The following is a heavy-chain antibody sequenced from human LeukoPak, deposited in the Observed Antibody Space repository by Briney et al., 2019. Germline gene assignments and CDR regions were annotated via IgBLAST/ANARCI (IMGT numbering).Heavy chain of an antibody. V-gene: IGHV4-39*01. D-gene: IGHD2-15*01. J-gene: IGHJ4*02. CDR3: AIRPPTGWFFDY. Sequence: PSETLSLTCTVSGGSISSSSYYWGWIRQPPGKGLEWIGSIYYSGSTYYNPSLKSRVTISVDTSKNQFSLKLSSVTAADTAVYYCAIRPPTGWFFDYWGQGTLVTVSS. CDR1: GGSISSSSYY. CDR2: IYYSGST.